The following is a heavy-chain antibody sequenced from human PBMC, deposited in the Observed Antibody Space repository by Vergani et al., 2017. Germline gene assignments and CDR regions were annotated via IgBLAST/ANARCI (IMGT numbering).Heavy chain of an antibody. CDR1: GYTFTSYY. CDR2: INPSGGST. Sequence: QVQLVQSGAEVKKPGASVKVSCKASGYTFTSYYMHWVRQAPGQGLEWMGIINPSGGSTSYAQKFQGRDTMTRDTSTSTVYMELGSLRSEDTAVYYCARDSRYCSSTSCYVGRDWFDPWGQGTLVTVSS. V-gene: IGHV1-46*01. J-gene: IGHJ5*02. D-gene: IGHD2-2*01. CDR3: ARDSRYCSSTSCYVGRDWFDP.